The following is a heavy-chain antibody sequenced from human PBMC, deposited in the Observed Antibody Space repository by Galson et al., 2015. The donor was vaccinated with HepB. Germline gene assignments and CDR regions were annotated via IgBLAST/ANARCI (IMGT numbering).Heavy chain of an antibody. Sequence: SLRLSCAASGFTFSSYAMHWVRQAPGKGLEWVALISYDGTNKYYADSVKDRFTISRDNSKNTLYVQMNSLSAEDTAVYYCARERMGTALYEAFDMWGQGTMVIVSS. J-gene: IGHJ3*02. D-gene: IGHD5-24*01. CDR1: GFTFSSYA. CDR3: ARERMGTALYEAFDM. CDR2: ISYDGTNK. V-gene: IGHV3-30-3*01.